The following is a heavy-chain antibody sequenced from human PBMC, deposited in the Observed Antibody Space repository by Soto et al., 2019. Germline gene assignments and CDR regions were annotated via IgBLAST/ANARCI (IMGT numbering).Heavy chain of an antibody. CDR3: ATAAYQLLWDGYYYYGMDV. CDR2: IIPIFGTA. CDR1: GGTFSSYA. D-gene: IGHD2-2*01. V-gene: IGHV1-69*01. Sequence: QVQLVQSGAEVKKPGSSVKVSCKASGGTFSSYAISWVRQAPGQGLEWMGGIIPIFGTANYAQKFQGRVTITADESTSTAYMELSSLRSEDTAVYYCATAAYQLLWDGYYYYGMDVWGQGTTVTVSS. J-gene: IGHJ6*02.